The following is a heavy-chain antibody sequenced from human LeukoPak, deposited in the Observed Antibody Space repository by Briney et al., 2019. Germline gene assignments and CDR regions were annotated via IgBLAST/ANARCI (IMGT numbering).Heavy chain of an antibody. D-gene: IGHD6-13*01. CDR1: GVTFSGYS. CDR2: ITATSRHI. V-gene: IGHV3-21*04. CDR3: AKSIAAAGTTDYFDY. Sequence: GGSLRLSCAAPGVTFSGYSVNWVRQAPGKGLEWVSAITATSRHIYYADSVKGRFTISRDNAKNSLYLQMNSLRAEDTALYYCAKSIAAAGTTDYFDYWGQGTLVTVSS. J-gene: IGHJ4*02.